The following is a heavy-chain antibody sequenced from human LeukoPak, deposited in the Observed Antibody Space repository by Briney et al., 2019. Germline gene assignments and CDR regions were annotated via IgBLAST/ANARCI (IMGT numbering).Heavy chain of an antibody. CDR2: INPNSGGT. J-gene: IGHJ4*02. D-gene: IGHD3-22*01. CDR3: ARATIADSSTYYIDY. Sequence: ASVKVSCKASGYTFSDYYMHWVRQAPGQGLEWMGWINPNSGGTNYAQKFQGRVTMTRDMSISTAYMEVSRLTSDDTVVYYCARATIADSSTYYIDYWGLGTLVTVPS. CDR1: GYTFSDYY. V-gene: IGHV1-2*02.